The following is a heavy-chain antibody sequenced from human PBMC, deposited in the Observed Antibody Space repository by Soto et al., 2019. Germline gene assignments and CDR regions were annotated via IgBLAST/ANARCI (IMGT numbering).Heavy chain of an antibody. CDR1: GFTFSSYA. CDR3: AKDPSTLRNPYDYGAAFDI. V-gene: IGHV3-23*01. Sequence: GGSLRLSCAASGFTFSSYAMSWVRQAPGKGLEWVSAISGSGGSTYYADSVKGRFTISRDNSKNTLYLQMNSLRAEDTAVYYCAKDPSTLRNPYDYGAAFDIWGQGTMVTVSS. D-gene: IGHD4-17*01. J-gene: IGHJ3*02. CDR2: ISGSGGST.